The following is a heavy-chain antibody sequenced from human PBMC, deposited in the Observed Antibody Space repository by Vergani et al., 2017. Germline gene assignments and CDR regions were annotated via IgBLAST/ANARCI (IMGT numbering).Heavy chain of an antibody. J-gene: IGHJ5*01. Sequence: EVQLLESGGNLVQPGGSLRLSCAASGFSFTTYAMSWVRQAPGKGLGWVSTINTNVDYTSYGDSVKGRFTFSRDNSKGTLYLQKNSLRAEDTAIYYCAKGGWNYWFDSWGQGTLVIVS. CDR1: GFSFTTYA. D-gene: IGHD1-1*01. CDR2: INTNVDYT. V-gene: IGHV3-23*01. CDR3: AKGGWNYWFDS.